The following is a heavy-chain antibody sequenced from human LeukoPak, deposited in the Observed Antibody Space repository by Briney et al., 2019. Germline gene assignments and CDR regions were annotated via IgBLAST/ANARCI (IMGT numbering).Heavy chain of an antibody. CDR3: ARVVPRYYYYYMDV. CDR2: IYYSGST. Sequence: SETLSLTCTVSGGSISSYYWSWIRQPPGQGLEWIGYIYYSGSTNYNPSLKSRVTISVDTSKNQFSLKLSSVTAADTAVYYCARVVPRYYYYYMDVWGKGTTVTVSS. D-gene: IGHD3-10*01. V-gene: IGHV4-59*01. J-gene: IGHJ6*03. CDR1: GGSISSYY.